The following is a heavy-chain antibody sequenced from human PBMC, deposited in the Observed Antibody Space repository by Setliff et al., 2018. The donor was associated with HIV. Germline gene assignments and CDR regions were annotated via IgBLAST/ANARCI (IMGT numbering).Heavy chain of an antibody. CDR1: GFSVSFNY. CDR3: AKGHYDDWYYFDY. CDR2: IYGSGDT. Sequence: GGSLRLSCVASGFSVSFNYMNWVRQGPGKGLEWVSSIYGSGDTYYADSVKGRFTISRDNSENTLYLQMNSLRADDTAMYYCAKGHYDDWYYFDYWGPGTLVTVSS. J-gene: IGHJ4*02. V-gene: IGHV3-53*01. D-gene: IGHD4-17*01.